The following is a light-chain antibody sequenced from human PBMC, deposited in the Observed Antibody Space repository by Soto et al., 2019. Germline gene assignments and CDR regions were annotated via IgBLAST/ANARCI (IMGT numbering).Light chain of an antibody. CDR3: CSYAGGRNFV. CDR1: SSDLGSYSH. Sequence: QSALSQPASVSGSPRQSITISCTGTSSDLGSYSHVSWYQQHPGKAPKLMIYEATKRPSGVSNRFSGSKSGNTASLTISRLQAEDEADYYCCSYAGGRNFVFGGGTKLTVL. CDR2: EAT. V-gene: IGLV2-23*02. J-gene: IGLJ2*01.